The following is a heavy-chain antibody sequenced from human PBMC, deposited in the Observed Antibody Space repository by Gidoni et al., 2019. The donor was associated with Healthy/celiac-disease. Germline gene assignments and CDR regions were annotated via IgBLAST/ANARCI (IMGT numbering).Heavy chain of an antibody. CDR1: GYTFTSYA. Sequence: QVQLVQSGAEVKKPGASVKVSCKASGYTFTSYAMHWVRQAPGQRLEWMGWINAGNGNTKYSQKFQGRVTITRDTSASTAYMELSSLRSEDTAVYYCARDRNPFCGGDCHYFDYWGQGTLVTVSS. CDR3: ARDRNPFCGGDCHYFDY. J-gene: IGHJ4*02. V-gene: IGHV1-3*01. D-gene: IGHD2-21*02. CDR2: INAGNGNT.